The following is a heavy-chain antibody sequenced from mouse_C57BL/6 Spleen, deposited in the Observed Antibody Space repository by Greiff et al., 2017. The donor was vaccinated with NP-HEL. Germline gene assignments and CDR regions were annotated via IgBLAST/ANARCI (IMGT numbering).Heavy chain of an antibody. Sequence: VQLQQPGAELVRPGSSVKLSCKASGYTFTSYWMHWVKQRPIQGLEWIGNIDPSDSETHYNQKFKDKATLTVDKSSSTAYMQLSSLTSEDSAVYYCARRGIYYGNYYFDYWGQGTTLTVSS. CDR3: ARRGIYYGNYYFDY. CDR1: GYTFTSYW. V-gene: IGHV1-52*01. CDR2: IDPSDSET. D-gene: IGHD2-1*01. J-gene: IGHJ2*01.